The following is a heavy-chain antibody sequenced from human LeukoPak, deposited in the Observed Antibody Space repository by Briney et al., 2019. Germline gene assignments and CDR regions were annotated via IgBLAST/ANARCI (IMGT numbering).Heavy chain of an antibody. CDR1: GDSVSSNSAA. Sequence: SQTLSLTCAISGDSVSSNSAAWNWIRQSPSRGLEWLGRTYYRSKWYNDYAVSVKSRITINPDTSKNQFSLQLNSVTPEDTAVYYCAKAGPDIVVVVAATPGQYYFDYWGQGTLVTVSS. D-gene: IGHD2-15*01. CDR2: TYYRSKWYN. V-gene: IGHV6-1*01. CDR3: AKAGPDIVVVVAATPGQYYFDY. J-gene: IGHJ4*02.